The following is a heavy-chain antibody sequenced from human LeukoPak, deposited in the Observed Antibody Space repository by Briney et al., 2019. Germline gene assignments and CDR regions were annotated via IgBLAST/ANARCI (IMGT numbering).Heavy chain of an antibody. CDR2: IHPNSGAT. D-gene: IGHD6-13*01. CDR1: GYTFTGHY. CDR3: AREGQGAAGGLRALGI. V-gene: IGHV1-2*02. J-gene: IGHJ3*02. Sequence: GASVKVSCKASGYTFTGHYTHWVRQAPGQGLEWMGWIHPNSGATKCAQKFQGRVTLTRDTSISTAYMELSSLRSDDTAIYYCAREGQGAAGGLRALGIWGQGTLVTVSS.